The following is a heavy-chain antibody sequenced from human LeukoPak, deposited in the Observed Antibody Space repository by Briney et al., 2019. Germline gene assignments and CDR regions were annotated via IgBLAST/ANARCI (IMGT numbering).Heavy chain of an antibody. V-gene: IGHV3-23*01. CDR3: ARIRGSTLPISYMDV. CDR1: GFTFSSYA. CDR2: ISGSGGGT. J-gene: IGHJ6*03. Sequence: GGSLRLSCAASGFTFSSYAVSWVRQAPGKGLEWVSAISGSGGGTYYADSVKGRFTISRDNSKNTLYLQMNSLRAEDTAVYYCARIRGSTLPISYMDVWGKGTTVTVSS. D-gene: IGHD6-13*01.